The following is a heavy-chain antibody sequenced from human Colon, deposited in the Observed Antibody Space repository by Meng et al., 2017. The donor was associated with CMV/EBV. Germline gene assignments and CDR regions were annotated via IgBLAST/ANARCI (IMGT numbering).Heavy chain of an antibody. CDR2: IRSKAHNYAT. CDR3: SRPTAVAGSATDY. D-gene: IGHD6-19*01. V-gene: IGHV3-73*01. Sequence: GESLKISCAASGFKFSESAMYWVRQASGKGLEWGGRIRSKAHNYATTYVESVEGRFTISRDDSKNMLYLEMNSLTTDDTAVYYCSRPTAVAGSATDYWGQGTLVTVSS. CDR1: GFKFSESA. J-gene: IGHJ4*02.